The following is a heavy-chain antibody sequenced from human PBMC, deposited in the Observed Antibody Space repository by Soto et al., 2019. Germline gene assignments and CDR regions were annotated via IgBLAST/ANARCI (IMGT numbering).Heavy chain of an antibody. Sequence: PSETLSLTCAVYGGSFSGYYWSWIRQPPGKGLEWIGDINHSGSTYYNPSLKSRVTISVDTSKNQFSLKLSSVTAADTAVYYCARVLGNANFDYWGQGTLVTVSS. D-gene: IGHD2-15*01. J-gene: IGHJ4*02. CDR1: GGSFSGYY. CDR2: INHSGST. CDR3: ARVLGNANFDY. V-gene: IGHV4-34*09.